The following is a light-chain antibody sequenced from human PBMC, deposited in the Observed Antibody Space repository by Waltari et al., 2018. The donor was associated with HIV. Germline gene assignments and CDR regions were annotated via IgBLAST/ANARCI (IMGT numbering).Light chain of an antibody. J-gene: IGLJ1*01. V-gene: IGLV2-14*01. Sequence: QSALTQPASVSGSPGQSITISCTGTSSDLGGYNYVPWYQQHPGKAPQLMISEVSNRPSGVTNRFSGSKSGNTASLTISGLQVEDEADYYCSSYTSSSTLYVFGTGTKVTVL. CDR3: SSYTSSSTLYV. CDR1: SSDLGGYNY. CDR2: EVS.